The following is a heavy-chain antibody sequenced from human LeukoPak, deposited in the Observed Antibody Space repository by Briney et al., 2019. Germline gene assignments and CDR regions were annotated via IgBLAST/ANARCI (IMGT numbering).Heavy chain of an antibody. Sequence: GGSLRLSCAASGFTFDDYGMSWVRQAPVKGLEWVSIISGSGGSTYYADSVKGRFTISRDNSKNTLYLQMNSLRAEDTAVYYCAKDLRYCSGGSCSNFDYWGQGTLVTVSS. D-gene: IGHD2-15*01. CDR3: AKDLRYCSGGSCSNFDY. J-gene: IGHJ4*02. CDR2: ISGSGGST. CDR1: GFTFDDYG. V-gene: IGHV3-23*01.